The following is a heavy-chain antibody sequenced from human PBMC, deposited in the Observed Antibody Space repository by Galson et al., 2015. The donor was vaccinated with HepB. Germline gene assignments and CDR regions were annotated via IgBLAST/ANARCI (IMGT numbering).Heavy chain of an antibody. V-gene: IGHV3-30-3*01. CDR3: ARDLYRRYCSSTSCLGWFDP. CDR1: YA. J-gene: IGHJ5*02. CDR2: ISYDGSNK. Sequence: YAMHWVRQAPGKGLEWVAVISYDGSNKYYADSVKGRFTISRDNSKNTLYLQMNSLRAEDTAVYYCARDLYRRYCSSTSCLGWFDPWGQGTLVTVSS. D-gene: IGHD2-2*01.